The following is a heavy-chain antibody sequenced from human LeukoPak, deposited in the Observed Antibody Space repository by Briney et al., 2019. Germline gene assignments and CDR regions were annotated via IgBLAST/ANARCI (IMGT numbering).Heavy chain of an antibody. CDR2: INPNSGGT. D-gene: IGHD6-6*01. CDR1: GYTFTGYY. V-gene: IGHV1-2*02. CDR3: ARDRVAARIMDY. Sequence: ASVKVSCKASGYTFTGYYMHWVRQAPGQGLEWMGWINPNSGGTNYAQKFQGRATMTRDTSISTAYMELSRLRSDDTAVYYCARDRVAARIMDYWGQGTLVTVSS. J-gene: IGHJ4*02.